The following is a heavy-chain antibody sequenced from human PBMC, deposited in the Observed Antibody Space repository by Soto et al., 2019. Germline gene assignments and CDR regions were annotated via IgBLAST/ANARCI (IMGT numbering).Heavy chain of an antibody. J-gene: IGHJ6*02. CDR3: ARRVIAARTSYYYGMDV. V-gene: IGHV5-10-1*01. CDR2: IDPSDSYT. CDR1: GYSFTSYC. D-gene: IGHD6-6*01. Sequence: PGESLKISCKGSGYSFTSYCISWVRQMPGKGLEWMGRIDPSDSYTNYSPSFQGHVTISADKSISTAYLQWSSLKASETAMYYCARRVIAARTSYYYGMDVWGQGTTVTV.